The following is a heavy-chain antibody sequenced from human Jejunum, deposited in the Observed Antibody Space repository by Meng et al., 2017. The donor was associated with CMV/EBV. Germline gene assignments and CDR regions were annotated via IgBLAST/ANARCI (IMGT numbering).Heavy chain of an antibody. CDR3: AREDLRGTGKYSFDT. CDR1: YTFTSSY. Sequence: YTFTSSYMHWVRQAPGQGLEWMGIINPSGGSANYAQNFQGRVTMTRDTSTSTVYMELSSLISEDTAVYYCAREDLRGTGKYSFDTWGQGTLVTVSS. V-gene: IGHV1-46*01. J-gene: IGHJ5*02. CDR2: INPSGGSA. D-gene: IGHD2-15*01.